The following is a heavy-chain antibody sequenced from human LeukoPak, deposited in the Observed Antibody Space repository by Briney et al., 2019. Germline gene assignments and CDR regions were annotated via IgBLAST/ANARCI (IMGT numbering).Heavy chain of an antibody. CDR2: IYYSKNT. CDR3: VSPRGFSYGYVDY. Sequence: PLETLSLTCTVSGGSISTYYWSWIRQPPGKGLEWMGSIYYSKNTYYNPSLKSRVTISADTSKNQFSLTLGSESATDTAVYYCVSPRGFSYGYVDYWGQGTLVTVSS. V-gene: IGHV4-39*01. D-gene: IGHD5-18*01. J-gene: IGHJ4*02. CDR1: GGSISTYY.